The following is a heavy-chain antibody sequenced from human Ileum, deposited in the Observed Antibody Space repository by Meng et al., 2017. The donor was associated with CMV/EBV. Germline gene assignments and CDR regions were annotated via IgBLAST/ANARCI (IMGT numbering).Heavy chain of an antibody. CDR1: GFTFTSSA. D-gene: IGHD3-10*01. Sequence: SVTVSCKASGFTFTSSAVLWVRQARGQRLEWIGWIVVGSGNTNYAQKFQERVTITRDMSTSPAYMVLSSLRSEDTAVYYCAASTMVRGNWYFDLWGHGTLVTVSS. CDR3: AASTMVRGNWYFDL. CDR2: IVVGSGNT. J-gene: IGHJ2*01. V-gene: IGHV1-58*01.